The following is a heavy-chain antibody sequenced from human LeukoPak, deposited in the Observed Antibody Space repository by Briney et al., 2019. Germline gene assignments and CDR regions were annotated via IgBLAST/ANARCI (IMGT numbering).Heavy chain of an antibody. J-gene: IGHJ6*03. Sequence: AGGSLRLSCAASGFTFSSYWMHWVRQAPGKGLVWVSRISSDGSSTSYADSVKGRFTISRDNAKNTLYLQMNSLRAEDTAVYYCARDYGSGSYTYYYYYYMDVWGKGTTVTVSS. V-gene: IGHV3-74*01. CDR1: GFTFSSYW. D-gene: IGHD3-10*01. CDR2: ISSDGSST. CDR3: ARDYGSGSYTYYYYYYMDV.